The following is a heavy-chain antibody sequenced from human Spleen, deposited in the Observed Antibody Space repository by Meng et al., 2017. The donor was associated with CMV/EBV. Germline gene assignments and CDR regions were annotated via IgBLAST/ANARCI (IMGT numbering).Heavy chain of an antibody. CDR1: GGTFSSYT. J-gene: IGHJ4*02. CDR2: IIPILGIA. Sequence: SVKVSCKASGGTFSSYTISWVRQAPGQGLEWMGRIIPILGIANYAQKFQGRVTITADKSTSTAYMELSSLRSEDTAVYYCARDECSGGSCYHDYWGQGTLVTVSS. D-gene: IGHD2-15*01. V-gene: IGHV1-69*04. CDR3: ARDECSGGSCYHDY.